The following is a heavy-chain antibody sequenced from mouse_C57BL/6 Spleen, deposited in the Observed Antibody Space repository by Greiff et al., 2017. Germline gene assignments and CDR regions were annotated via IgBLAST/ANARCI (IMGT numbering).Heavy chain of an antibody. CDR3: ASGDYDYDAMDY. CDR2: INPGSGGT. Sequence: VKLQQSGAELVRPGTSVKVSCKASGYAFTNYLIEWVKQRPGQGLEWIGVINPGSGGTNYNEKFKGKATLTADKSSSTAYMQLSSLTSEDSAVYFCASGDYDYDAMDYWGQGTSVTVSS. V-gene: IGHV1-54*01. CDR1: GYAFTNYL. D-gene: IGHD1-1*02. J-gene: IGHJ4*01.